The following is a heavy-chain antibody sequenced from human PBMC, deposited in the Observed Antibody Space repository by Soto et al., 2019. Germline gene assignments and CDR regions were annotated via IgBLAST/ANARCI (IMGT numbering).Heavy chain of an antibody. CDR2: IYPGDSDT. Sequence: GESLKISCKGSGYSFTSYWIGWVRQMPGKGLEWMGIIYPGDSDTRYSPSFQGQVTISADKSISTAYLQWSSLKASDTAMYYCARHEVSSAGGGYWFDPWGQGTLVTVSS. D-gene: IGHD6-6*01. CDR3: ARHEVSSAGGGYWFDP. V-gene: IGHV5-51*01. CDR1: GYSFTSYW. J-gene: IGHJ5*02.